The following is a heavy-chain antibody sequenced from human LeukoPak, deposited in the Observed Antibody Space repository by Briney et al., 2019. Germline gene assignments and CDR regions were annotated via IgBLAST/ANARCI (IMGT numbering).Heavy chain of an antibody. CDR1: GGSFSGYY. Sequence: SETLSLTCAVYGGSFSGYYWSWIRQPPGKGLEWIGEINHSGSTNYNPSLKSRVTISVDTSKNQFSLKLSSVTAADTAVYYCARLYYDFWSGYPNWFDPWGQGTLVTVSS. J-gene: IGHJ5*02. V-gene: IGHV4-34*01. D-gene: IGHD3-3*01. CDR2: INHSGST. CDR3: ARLYYDFWSGYPNWFDP.